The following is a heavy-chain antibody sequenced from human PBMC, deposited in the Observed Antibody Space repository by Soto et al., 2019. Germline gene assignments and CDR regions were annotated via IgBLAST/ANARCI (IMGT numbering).Heavy chain of an antibody. V-gene: IGHV4-31*03. D-gene: IGHD5-18*01. CDR2: IYDSGTT. CDR3: AREWIQLGFDY. J-gene: IGHJ4*02. CDR1: GDSISSGGYY. Sequence: QVQLQESGPGLVKPSQTLSLTCTVSGDSISSGGYYWTWIRQHPGKGLEWIGNIYDSGTTYYNPSLKSRVTISLDTSKNQFSLKLSSVTAADTAVYYCAREWIQLGFDYWGQGTLVTVSS.